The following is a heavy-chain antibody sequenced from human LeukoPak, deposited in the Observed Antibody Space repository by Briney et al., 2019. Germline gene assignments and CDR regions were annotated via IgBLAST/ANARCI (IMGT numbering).Heavy chain of an antibody. CDR3: ARDPHSSGYPYYFDY. J-gene: IGHJ4*02. D-gene: IGHD3-22*01. CDR1: GYSISSGYY. V-gene: IGHV4-38-2*02. Sequence: KPSETLSLTCAVSGYSISSGYYWGWIRQPPGKGLEWIGSIYHSGSTYYNPSLKGRVTISVDTSKNQFSLKLSSVTAADTAVYYCARDPHSSGYPYYFDYWGQGTLVTVSS. CDR2: IYHSGST.